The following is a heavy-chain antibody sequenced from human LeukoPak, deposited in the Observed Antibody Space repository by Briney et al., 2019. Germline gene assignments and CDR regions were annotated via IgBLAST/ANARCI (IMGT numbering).Heavy chain of an antibody. V-gene: IGHV3-48*03. CDR2: ISSSGSTI. Sequence: SGGSLRLSCAASGFTFSSYEMNWVRQAPGKGLEWVSYISSSGSTIYYADSVKGRFTISRDNAKNSLYLQMNSLRAEDTAVYYCARVHYGSGDYWGQGTLVTVSS. CDR3: ARVHYGSGDY. CDR1: GFTFSSYE. J-gene: IGHJ4*02. D-gene: IGHD3-10*01.